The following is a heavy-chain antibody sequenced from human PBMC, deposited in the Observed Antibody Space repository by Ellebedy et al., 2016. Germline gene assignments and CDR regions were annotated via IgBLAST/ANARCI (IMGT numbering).Heavy chain of an antibody. CDR3: AREEQLVVPYYYYGMDV. D-gene: IGHD6-13*01. V-gene: IGHV3-21*01. J-gene: IGHJ6*02. CDR2: ISSSSSYI. CDR1: GFTFSSYS. Sequence: GGSLRLXXAASGFTFSSYSMSWVRQAPGKGLEWVSSISSSSSYIYYADSVKGRFTISRDNAKNSLYLQMNSLRAEDTAVYYCAREEQLVVPYYYYGMDVWGQGTTVTVSS.